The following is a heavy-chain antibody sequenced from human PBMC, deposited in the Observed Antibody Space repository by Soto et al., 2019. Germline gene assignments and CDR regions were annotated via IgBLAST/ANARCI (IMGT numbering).Heavy chain of an antibody. CDR3: AKDRDTRGGIIPRANGY. CDR2: ISSSGTNK. Sequence: EVQLLESGGDWVQPGGSLRLSCAASGFTFSRYAMTWVRQAPGKGLEWVSSISSSGTNKYYADSVKGRFTISRDNSKNSVFLQMNSLRGEDTAVYYCAKDRDTRGGIIPRANGYWGQGTLVAVSS. J-gene: IGHJ4*02. V-gene: IGHV3-23*01. CDR1: GFTFSRYA. D-gene: IGHD3-10*01.